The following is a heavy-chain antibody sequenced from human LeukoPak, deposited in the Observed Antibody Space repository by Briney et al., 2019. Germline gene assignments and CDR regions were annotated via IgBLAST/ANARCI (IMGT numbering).Heavy chain of an antibody. D-gene: IGHD2-21*02. CDR3: ARTDQVVTALYYYFYMDV. V-gene: IGHV4-38-2*02. CDR1: GYSISSGYY. J-gene: IGHJ6*03. Sequence: PSETLSLTCTVSGYSISSGYYWGWIRQPPGKGLEWIGSIYHSGSTYYNPSLKSRVTISVDTSKNQFSLKVSSVTAADTAVYYRARTDQVVTALYYYFYMDVWAKGTAVTVSS. CDR2: IYHSGST.